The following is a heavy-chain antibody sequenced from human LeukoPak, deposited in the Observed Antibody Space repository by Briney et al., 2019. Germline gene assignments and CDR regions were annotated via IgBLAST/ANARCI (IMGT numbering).Heavy chain of an antibody. D-gene: IGHD3-3*01. Sequence: SQTLSLTCTVSGGSISSGSYYWSWIRQPAGKGLEWIGRIYTSGSTNYNPSLKSRVTISVDTSKNQFSLKLSSVTAADTAVYYCARSPRHDFWSGPGETWGRGTLVTVSS. J-gene: IGHJ5*02. CDR2: IYTSGST. CDR1: GGSISSGSYY. CDR3: ARSPRHDFWSGPGET. V-gene: IGHV4-61*02.